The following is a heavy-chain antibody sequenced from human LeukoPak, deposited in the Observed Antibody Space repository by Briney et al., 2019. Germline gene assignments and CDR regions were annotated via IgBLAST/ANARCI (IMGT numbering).Heavy chain of an antibody. J-gene: IGHJ3*02. CDR1: GFTVSSNY. Sequence: PGGPLRLSCAASGFTVSSNYISWVPQAPGKGLEWVSVIYSAGTTYYADSVKGRFTISRDNSKNTLYLQMNSLRVEDTAVYYCASQSTPVLPFDIWGQGTMVTVSS. CDR3: ASQSTPVLPFDI. CDR2: IYSAGTT. V-gene: IGHV3-66*04.